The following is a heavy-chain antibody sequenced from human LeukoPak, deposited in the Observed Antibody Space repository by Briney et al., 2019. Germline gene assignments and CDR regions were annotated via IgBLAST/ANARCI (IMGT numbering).Heavy chain of an antibody. D-gene: IGHD3-22*01. J-gene: IGHJ4*02. CDR1: GFTFSSYS. CDR3: ARDTVGHYYYDSSGFFDY. Sequence: GGSLRLSCAASGFTFSSYSMNWVRQAPGKGLEWVSSISSSSSYIYYADSVKDRFTISRDNAKNSLYLQMNSLRAEDTAVYYCARDTVGHYYYDSSGFFDYWGQGTLVTVSS. CDR2: ISSSSSYI. V-gene: IGHV3-21*01.